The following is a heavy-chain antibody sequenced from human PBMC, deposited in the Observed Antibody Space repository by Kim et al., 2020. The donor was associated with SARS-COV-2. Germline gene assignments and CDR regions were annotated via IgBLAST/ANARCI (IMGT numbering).Heavy chain of an antibody. V-gene: IGHV1-3*01. CDR1: GYTFSSYG. CDR2: INAGNGNT. D-gene: IGHD5-12*01. CDR3: ARVDEKEYSGSHY. J-gene: IGHJ4*02. Sequence: ASVKVSCKASGYTFSSYGMHWVRQAPGQRLEWMGWINAGNGNTKYSQKCQGRVTITRDTSASTVYMELSSLRSEDTAVYYCARVDEKEYSGSHYWGQGTLVTVSS.